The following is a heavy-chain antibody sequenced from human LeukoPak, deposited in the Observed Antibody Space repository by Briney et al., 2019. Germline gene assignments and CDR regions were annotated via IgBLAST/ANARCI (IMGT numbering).Heavy chain of an antibody. CDR2: IGPNSGGT. D-gene: IGHD3-22*01. V-gene: IGHV1-2*02. CDR1: VYTFTGYY. CDR3: ARDAAPYYYDSSGYLVDAFDI. Sequence: GASVKVSCKASVYTFTGYYMHWVRQAPGQGLEGRGWIGPNSGGTNYAQKFQGSVTMTRDTSISTAYMELSRLRSDDTAVYYRARDAAPYYYDSSGYLVDAFDIWGQGTMVTVSS. J-gene: IGHJ3*02.